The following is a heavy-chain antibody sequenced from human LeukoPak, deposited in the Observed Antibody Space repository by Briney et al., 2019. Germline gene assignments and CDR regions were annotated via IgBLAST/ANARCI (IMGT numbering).Heavy chain of an antibody. CDR3: AKEGGYQVITRYYFMDV. J-gene: IGHJ6*03. CDR2: ISGSGGST. V-gene: IGHV3-23*01. D-gene: IGHD2-2*01. CDR1: GFTFSSYA. Sequence: GGSLRLSCAASGFTFSSYAMSWVRQAPGKGLEWVSAISGSGGSTYYADSVKGRFTISRDNSKNTLYLQMNSLRAEDTAVYYCAKEGGYQVITRYYFMDVWGKGTTVTDS.